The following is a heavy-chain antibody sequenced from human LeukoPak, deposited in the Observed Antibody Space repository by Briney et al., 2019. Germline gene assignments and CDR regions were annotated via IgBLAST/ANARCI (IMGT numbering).Heavy chain of an antibody. J-gene: IGHJ4*02. D-gene: IGHD7-27*01. CDR3: SRGPHWDPHFDF. CDR2: INPNSGGT. CDR1: GYTFTSYG. V-gene: IGHV1-2*02. Sequence: ATVKVSCKASGYTFTSYGISWVRRAPEQGLEWMGWINPNSGGTNYAQNFQGRVIMTRDTSISTAYMELSRLRSDDTAVYYCSRGPHWDPHFDFWGQGTLVTVSS.